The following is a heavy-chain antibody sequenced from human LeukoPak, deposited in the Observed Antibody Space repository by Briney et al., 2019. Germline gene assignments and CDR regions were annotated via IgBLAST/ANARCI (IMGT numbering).Heavy chain of an antibody. D-gene: IGHD1-26*01. V-gene: IGHV4-4*02. CDR2: TYHSGST. CDR3: ARVSYSGSYFEY. J-gene: IGHJ4*02. CDR1: GASISSSSW. Sequence: PSETLSLTCAVSGASISSSSWWSWVRQPPGKGLEWIGETYHSGSTNYNPSLKSRVTISLDKSKNQFSLKVRSVTAADTAVYSCARVSYSGSYFEYWGQGTLVTVSS.